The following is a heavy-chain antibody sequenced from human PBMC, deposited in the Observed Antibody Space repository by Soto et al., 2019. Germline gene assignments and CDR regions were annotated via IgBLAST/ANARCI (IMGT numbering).Heavy chain of an antibody. CDR2: IYYSGRP. J-gene: IGHJ5*02. V-gene: IGHV4-31*03. CDR1: GGSISSGNNY. Sequence: QVQLQESGPGLVKPSQTLSLTCTVSGGSISSGNNYWSWIRQHPGKGLEWIGYIYYSGRPYYNPTLKSRVTLSVDTSKNQFSLKLSSVTAADTAVYYCARTSYESSGTAAAPWAQATLVTVSS. CDR3: ARTSYESSGTAAAP. D-gene: IGHD3-22*01.